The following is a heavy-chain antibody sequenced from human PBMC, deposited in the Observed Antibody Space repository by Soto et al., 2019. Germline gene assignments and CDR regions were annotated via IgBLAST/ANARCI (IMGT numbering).Heavy chain of an antibody. CDR2: IYSGGST. Sequence: EVQLVESGGGXXXXGXXXXXXXXXXGXTFSSNDMNWVRQAPGKGLEWVSLIYSGGSTYYADSVKGRFTISRDNSKNTLYLQMSSLRAEDTAVYYCATRPLLPGAPWGQGTMVTVSS. CDR1: GXTFSSND. V-gene: IGHV3-53*01. CDR3: ATRPLLPGAP. D-gene: IGHD3-22*01. J-gene: IGHJ3*01.